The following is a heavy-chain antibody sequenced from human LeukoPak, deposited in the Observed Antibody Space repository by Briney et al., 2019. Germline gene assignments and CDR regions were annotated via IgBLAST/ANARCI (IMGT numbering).Heavy chain of an antibody. J-gene: IGHJ4*02. CDR1: GFTFSSYA. D-gene: IGHD4-11*01. V-gene: IGHV3-23*01. Sequence: PGGSLRLSCAASGFTFSSYAMSWVRQAPGKGLEWVSAISGSGGSTYYADSVKGRFTISRDNSKNTLYLQMNSLRAEDTAVYYCAKERGAMTTNPSSFDYWGQGTLVTVSS. CDR2: ISGSGGST. CDR3: AKERGAMTTNPSSFDY.